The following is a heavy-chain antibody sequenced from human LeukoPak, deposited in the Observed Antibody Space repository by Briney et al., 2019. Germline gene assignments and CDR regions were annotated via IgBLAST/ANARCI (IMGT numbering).Heavy chain of an antibody. CDR2: ISAYNGNT. CDR1: GYTFTSCG. J-gene: IGHJ5*02. CDR3: ARGRSYCSSTSCYLGMNWFDP. D-gene: IGHD2-2*01. V-gene: IGHV1-18*01. Sequence: ASVKVSCKASGYTFTSCGISWVRQAPGQGLEWMGWISAYNGNTNYAQKLQGRVTMTTDTSTSTAYMELRSLRSDDTAVYYCARGRSYCSSTSCYLGMNWFDPWGQGTLVTVSS.